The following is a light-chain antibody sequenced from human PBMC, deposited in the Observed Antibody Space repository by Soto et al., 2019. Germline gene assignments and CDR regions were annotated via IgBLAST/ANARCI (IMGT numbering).Light chain of an antibody. J-gene: IGKJ4*01. Sequence: AIQLTQSPSSLSASVGDRVTITCRASQGISSALAWYQQKPGKAPKPLIYDASSLESGVPSRFSGSGSGTDFTLTISSLQPEDFATYYCQQFNSYPRALTFGGGTKVDIK. CDR1: QGISSA. CDR2: DAS. CDR3: QQFNSYPRALT. V-gene: IGKV1-13*02.